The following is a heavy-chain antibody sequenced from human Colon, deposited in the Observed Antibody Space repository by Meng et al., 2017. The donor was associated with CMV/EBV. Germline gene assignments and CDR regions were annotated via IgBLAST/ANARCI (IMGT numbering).Heavy chain of an antibody. V-gene: IGHV3-21*01. Sequence: GESLKISCAASGFTFSSYSMNWVRQAPGKGLEWVSSISSSSSYIYYADSVKGRFTISRDNAKNSLYLQMNSLRAEDTAVYYCARDFQFGDWDAPYYFDSWGQGTLVTVSS. CDR1: GFTFSSYS. D-gene: IGHD3-3*01. CDR3: ARDFQFGDWDAPYYFDS. J-gene: IGHJ4*02. CDR2: ISSSSSYI.